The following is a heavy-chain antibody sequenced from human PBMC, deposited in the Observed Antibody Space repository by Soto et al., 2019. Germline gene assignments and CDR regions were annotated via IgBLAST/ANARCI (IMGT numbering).Heavy chain of an antibody. CDR2: IYYSGST. D-gene: IGHD4-17*01. J-gene: IGHJ6*02. CDR3: AREGNDSGVLYYYYGMDV. V-gene: IGHV4-59*01. CDR1: GGSISRYY. Sequence: SETLSLTCTVSGGSISRYYWSWIRQPPGKGLEWIGYIYYSGSTNYNPSLKSRVTISVDTSKNQFSLKLSSVTAADTAVYYCAREGNDSGVLYYYYGMDVWGQGTTVXVSS.